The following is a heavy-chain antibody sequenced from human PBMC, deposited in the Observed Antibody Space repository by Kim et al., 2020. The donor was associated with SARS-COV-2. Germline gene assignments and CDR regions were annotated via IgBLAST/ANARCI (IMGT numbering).Heavy chain of an antibody. CDR2: ITYSGIST. CDR1: GFAFSSYA. J-gene: IGHJ4*02. D-gene: IGHD6-6*01. Sequence: GGSLRLSCAASGFAFSSYAMSWVRQAPGKGLEWVSTITYSGISTHYADSVGGRFTISRDNSKSTLYLQMNILRAEDTALYYCAKDAYPGYGSSFLFDSWGQGTLITVSS. CDR3: AKDAYPGYGSSFLFDS. V-gene: IGHV3-23*01.